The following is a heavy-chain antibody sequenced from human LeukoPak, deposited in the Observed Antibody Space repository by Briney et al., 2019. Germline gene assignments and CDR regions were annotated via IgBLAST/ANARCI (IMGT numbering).Heavy chain of an antibody. CDR2: IIPIFGTA. CDR3: ARKRAGTSLMDYYGMDV. CDR1: GGTFSSYA. J-gene: IGHJ6*04. D-gene: IGHD6-13*01. Sequence: SVKVSCKASGGTFSSYAMSWVRQAPGQGLEWMGGIIPIFGTANYAQKFQGRVTITADESTSTAYMELSSLRSEDTAVYYCARKRAGTSLMDYYGMDVWGKGTTVTVSS. V-gene: IGHV1-69*13.